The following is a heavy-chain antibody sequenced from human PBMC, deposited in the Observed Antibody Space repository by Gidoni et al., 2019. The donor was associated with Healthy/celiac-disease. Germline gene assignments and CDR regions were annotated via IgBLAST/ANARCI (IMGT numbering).Heavy chain of an antibody. J-gene: IGHJ4*02. CDR3: ARASPPRGYSYGYGY. D-gene: IGHD5-18*01. Sequence: EVQLLESGGGLVQPGGSLRLSCAASGFTFSSYAMSWVRQAPGKGLEWVSAISGSGGSTYYADSVKGRFTISRDNSKTTLYLQMNSLRAEDTAVYYCARASPPRGYSYGYGYWGQGTLVTVSS. CDR1: GFTFSSYA. V-gene: IGHV3-23*01. CDR2: ISGSGGST.